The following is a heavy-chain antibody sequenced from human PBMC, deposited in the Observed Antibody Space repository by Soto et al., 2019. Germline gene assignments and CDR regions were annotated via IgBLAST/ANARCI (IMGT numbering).Heavy chain of an antibody. D-gene: IGHD5-18*01. V-gene: IGHV3-20*04. J-gene: IGHJ4*02. Sequence: GGSLRVSCAAFGFTFDDYGMSWVRQAPGKGLEWVSGINWNGGSTGYADSVKGRFTISRDNAKNSLYLQMNSLRAEDTALYYCARSLQLWLDVVGYWGQGTLVTVYS. CDR3: ARSLQLWLDVVGY. CDR1: GFTFDDYG. CDR2: INWNGGST.